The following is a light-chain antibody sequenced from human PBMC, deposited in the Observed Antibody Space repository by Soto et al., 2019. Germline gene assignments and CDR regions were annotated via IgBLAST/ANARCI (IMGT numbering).Light chain of an antibody. V-gene: IGKV1-9*01. J-gene: IGKJ5*01. CDR2: AAS. CDR1: QGISSY. Sequence: DIQMTQSPSTLSGSVGDRVTITCRASQGISSYLAWYQQKPGKATKLLIYAASTLQSGVPSRFSATVSGTEFSLTITSLQPEDFATYYCQQLFDSPITFGQGTRLEIK. CDR3: QQLFDSPIT.